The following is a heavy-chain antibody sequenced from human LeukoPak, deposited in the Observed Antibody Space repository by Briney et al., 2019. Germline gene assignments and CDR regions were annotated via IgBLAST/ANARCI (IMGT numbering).Heavy chain of an antibody. CDR3: ARDFPLWFGELFYYYYYMDV. CDR2: INPNSGGT. CDR1: GYTFTSYG. V-gene: IGHV1-2*02. D-gene: IGHD3-10*01. J-gene: IGHJ6*03. Sequence: GASVKVSCKASGYTFTSYGISWVRQAPGQGLEWMGWINPNSGGTNYAQKFQGRVTMTRDTSISTAYMELSRLRSDDTAVYYCARDFPLWFGELFYYYYYMDVWGKGTTVTISS.